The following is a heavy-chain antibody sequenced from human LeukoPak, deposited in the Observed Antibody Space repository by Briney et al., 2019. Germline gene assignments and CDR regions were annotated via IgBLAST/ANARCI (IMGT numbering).Heavy chain of an antibody. D-gene: IGHD6-6*01. CDR3: ARGYSSSSGYYYYYMDV. V-gene: IGHV1-2*02. CDR1: GYTFTGYY. CDR2: INPNSGGT. Sequence: GASVKVSCKASGYTFTGYYMHWVRQAPGQGLEWMGWINPNSGGTNYAQKFQGRVTMTRDTSISTAYMALSRLRSDDTAVYYCARGYSSSSGYYYYYMDVWGKGTTVTVSS. J-gene: IGHJ6*03.